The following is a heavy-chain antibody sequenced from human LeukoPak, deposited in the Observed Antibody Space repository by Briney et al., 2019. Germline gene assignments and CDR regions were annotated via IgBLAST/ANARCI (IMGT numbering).Heavy chain of an antibody. CDR2: IYYSGST. V-gene: IGHV4-59*01. CDR1: GGSISSYY. D-gene: IGHD3-3*01. Sequence: PSETLSLTCTVSGGSISSYYWSWIRQPPGKGLEWIGYIYYSGSTNYNPSLKSRVTISVDTSKNQFSLKLSSVTAADTAVYYCARASGDYDFWSGYYQGNWFDPWGQGTLVTVSS. CDR3: ARASGDYDFWSGYYQGNWFDP. J-gene: IGHJ5*02.